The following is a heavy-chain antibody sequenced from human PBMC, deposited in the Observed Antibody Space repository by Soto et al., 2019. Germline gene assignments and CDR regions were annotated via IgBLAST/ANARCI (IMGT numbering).Heavy chain of an antibody. V-gene: IGHV1-18*01. Sequence: ASVKVSCKASGYTFASYGISWGRQAPGQGLEWMGWISAYNGNTNYAQKLQGRVTMTTDTSTSTAYMELRSLRSDDAAVYYCARATLNVLQILEWLMHSRGQGPLVTV. CDR2: ISAYNGNT. D-gene: IGHD3-3*01. CDR3: ARATLNVLQILEWLMHS. CDR1: GYTFASYG. J-gene: IGHJ5*01.